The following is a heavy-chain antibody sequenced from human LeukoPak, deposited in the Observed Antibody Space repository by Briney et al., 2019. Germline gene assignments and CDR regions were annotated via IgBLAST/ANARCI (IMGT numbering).Heavy chain of an antibody. CDR1: GFTFNKYA. V-gene: IGHV3-23*01. CDR2: IAGIGGST. Sequence: QAGGSLRLSCAGSGFTFNKYAMNWVRQPPGKGLEWVSSIAGIGGSTYYTDSVKGRFTLSRDNSENTLYLQLNSLRAEDSAIYYCAKAFRIVGIGNPDDAFDVWGQGTVVTVSS. J-gene: IGHJ3*01. D-gene: IGHD1-26*01. CDR3: AKAFRIVGIGNPDDAFDV.